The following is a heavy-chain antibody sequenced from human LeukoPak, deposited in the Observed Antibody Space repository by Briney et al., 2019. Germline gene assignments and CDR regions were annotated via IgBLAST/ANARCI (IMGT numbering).Heavy chain of an antibody. D-gene: IGHD1-26*01. CDR3: ARTTNSYYYYYYIDV. V-gene: IGHV1-18*01. J-gene: IGHJ6*03. CDR1: GYTFNSAG. Sequence: ASVKVSCKASGYTFNSAGISWVRQAPGQGLEWMGWINAYNDNTKYAEKLQGRVTMTTDTSTSTAYMELRSLRSDDTAVYYCARTTNSYYYYYYIDVWGKGTTVTVSS. CDR2: INAYNDNT.